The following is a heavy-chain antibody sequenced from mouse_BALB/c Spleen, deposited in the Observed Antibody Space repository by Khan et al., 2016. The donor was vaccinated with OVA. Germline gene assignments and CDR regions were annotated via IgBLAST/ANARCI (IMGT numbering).Heavy chain of an antibody. D-gene: IGHD2-13*01. CDR3: ANGDGDYYWFAS. CDR2: ISYDGSN. CDR1: GYSITSGYY. V-gene: IGHV3-6*02. J-gene: IGHJ3*01. Sequence: EVQLQESGPGLVKPSQSLSFTCFVTGYSITSGYYWNWIRQFPGNKLEWMGYISYDGSNNYNPSLKNRISITSDTSTNKFFLKLNSVTTEDTATYYCANGDGDYYWFASWGQGTLVTVSA.